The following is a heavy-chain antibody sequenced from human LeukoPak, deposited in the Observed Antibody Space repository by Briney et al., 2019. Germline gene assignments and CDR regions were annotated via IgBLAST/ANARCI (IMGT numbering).Heavy chain of an antibody. CDR1: GYTFTGYY. CDR3: ARAADLYGGNSGDAFDI. CDR2: INPNSGGT. Sequence: GASVKVSCKASGYTFTGYYMHWVRQAPGQGLEWMGWINPNSGGTYYAQKFQGRVTMTRDTSISTAYMELSRLRSDDTAVYYCARAADLYGGNSGDAFDIWGQGTMVTVSS. D-gene: IGHD4-23*01. J-gene: IGHJ3*02. V-gene: IGHV1-2*02.